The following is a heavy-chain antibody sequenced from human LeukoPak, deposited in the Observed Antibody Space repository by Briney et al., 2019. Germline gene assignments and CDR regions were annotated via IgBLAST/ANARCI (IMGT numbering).Heavy chain of an antibody. CDR1: GGSISSYY. V-gene: IGHV4-59*08. D-gene: IGHD6-19*01. J-gene: IGHJ4*02. CDR3: ARHTFRYSSGWGVDY. Sequence: SETLSLTCTVSGGSISSYYWSWIRQPPGKGLEWIGYIYYSGSTNYNPSLKSRVTISVDTSKNQFSLKLSSVTAADTAVYYCARHTFRYSSGWGVDYWGQGTLVTVSS. CDR2: IYYSGST.